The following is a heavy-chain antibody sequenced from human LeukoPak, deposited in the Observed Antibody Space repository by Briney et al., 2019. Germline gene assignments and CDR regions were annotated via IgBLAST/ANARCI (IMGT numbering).Heavy chain of an antibody. CDR2: ISSSSSYP. Sequence: GGSLRLSCAASGFTFSDYYMSWIRQAPGKGLEWVSYISSSSSYPNYADSVKGRFTISRDNAKNSLYLQMNSLRAEDTAVYYCARARIAAAGPFDYWGQGTLVTVSS. CDR1: GFTFSDYY. CDR3: ARARIAAAGPFDY. V-gene: IGHV3-11*06. J-gene: IGHJ4*02. D-gene: IGHD6-13*01.